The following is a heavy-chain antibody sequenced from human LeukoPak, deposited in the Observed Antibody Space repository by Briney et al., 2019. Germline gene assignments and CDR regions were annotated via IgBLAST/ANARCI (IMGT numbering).Heavy chain of an antibody. D-gene: IGHD3-10*01. CDR2: INHSGST. V-gene: IGHV4-34*01. J-gene: IGHJ4*02. CDR1: GGSFSGYY. CDR3: ARLRMGGYLWSNDH. Sequence: SETLSLTCAVYGGSFSGYYWSWIRQPPGKGLEWIGEINHSGSTNYNPSLKSRITISVDTSKNQFSLKLSSVTAADTAVYYCARLRMGGYLWSNDHWGQGTLVTVSS.